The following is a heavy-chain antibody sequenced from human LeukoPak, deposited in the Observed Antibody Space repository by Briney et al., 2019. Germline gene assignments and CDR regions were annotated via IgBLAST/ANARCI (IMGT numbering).Heavy chain of an antibody. CDR2: FDPEDGET. V-gene: IGHV1-24*01. J-gene: IGHJ4*02. CDR3: ATLDDSSSYYDGIKDY. D-gene: IGHD3-22*01. CDR1: GYTLTKLS. Sequence: ASVKVSCKVSGYTLTKLSMHWVRQAPGKGLEWMGGFDPEDGETIYAQKFQGRVSMTEDTSTDTAYMELNSLRSEDTAVYYCATLDDSSSYYDGIKDYWGQGTLVTVSS.